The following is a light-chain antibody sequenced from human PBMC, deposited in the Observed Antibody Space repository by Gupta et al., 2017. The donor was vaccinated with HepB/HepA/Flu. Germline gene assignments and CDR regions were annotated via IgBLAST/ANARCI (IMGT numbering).Light chain of an antibody. J-gene: IGKJ4*01. V-gene: IGKV4-1*01. CDR1: QSVLYSSNNKNY. CDR3: QQYYSTPLT. CDR2: WAS. Sequence: DIVMTQSPDSLAVSLCERATINCKSSQSVLYSSNNKNYLAWYQQKPGQPPKLLIYWASTRESGVPDRFSGSGSGTDFTLTISSLQAEDVAVYYCQQYYSTPLTFGRGTKVEIK.